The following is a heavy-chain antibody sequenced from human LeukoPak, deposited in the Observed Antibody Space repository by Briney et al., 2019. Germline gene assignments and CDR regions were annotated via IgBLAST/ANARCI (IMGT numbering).Heavy chain of an antibody. CDR2: INPNSGGT. D-gene: IGHD3-22*01. CDR1: GYTFTFYY. J-gene: IGHJ4*02. Sequence: ASVTVSFTASGYTFTFYYMHWVRQAPGQGLEWMGWINPNSGGTNYAQKFQGRVTMTRYTSISTAYMELSRLRSDDTAVYYCARSDYYDSSGYPDYWGQGTLVTAPS. V-gene: IGHV1-2*02. CDR3: ARSDYYDSSGYPDY.